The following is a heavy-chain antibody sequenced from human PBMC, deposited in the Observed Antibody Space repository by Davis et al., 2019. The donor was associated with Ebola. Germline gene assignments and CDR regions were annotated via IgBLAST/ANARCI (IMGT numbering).Heavy chain of an antibody. CDR3: AKDYISDWSNYFDS. D-gene: IGHD6-13*01. J-gene: IGHJ4*02. CDR1: GFAFSSFG. CDR2: MRYSESDT. Sequence: GESLKISCAASGFAFSSFGMHWVRQAPGKGLEWLAFMRYSESDTHYADSVKGRFTISGDNSKNTLYLQMNSLRAEDTAVYYCAKDYISDWSNYFDSWGQGTLVTVSS. V-gene: IGHV3-30*02.